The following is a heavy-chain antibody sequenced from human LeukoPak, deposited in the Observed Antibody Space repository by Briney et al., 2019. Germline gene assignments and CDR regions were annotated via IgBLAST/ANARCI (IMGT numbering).Heavy chain of an antibody. Sequence: SETLSLTCTVSGGSISSSSYYWGWIRQPPGKGLEWIGSIYHSGSTYYNASLKSQVSISIDTSKNQFSLRLTSVTAADTAVYYCARQTGSGLFILPGGRGTLVTVSS. CDR1: GGSISSSSYY. D-gene: IGHD3/OR15-3a*01. J-gene: IGHJ4*02. V-gene: IGHV4-39*01. CDR2: IYHSGST. CDR3: ARQTGSGLFILP.